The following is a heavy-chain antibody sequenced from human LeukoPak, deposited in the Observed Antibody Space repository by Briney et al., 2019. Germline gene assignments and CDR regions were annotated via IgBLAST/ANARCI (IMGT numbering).Heavy chain of an antibody. CDR1: GYTFTSYG. D-gene: IGHD6-6*01. CDR3: ARGQYSSSSWSPYYYYGMDV. V-gene: IGHV1-18*01. CDR2: ISAYNGNT. J-gene: IGHJ6*02. Sequence: GASVKVSCKASGYTFTSYGISWVRQAPGQGLEWMGWISAYNGNTNYAQKLQGRVTMTTDTSTSTAYMELRSLRSDDTAVYYCARGQYSSSSWSPYYYYGMDVWGQGTTVTVSS.